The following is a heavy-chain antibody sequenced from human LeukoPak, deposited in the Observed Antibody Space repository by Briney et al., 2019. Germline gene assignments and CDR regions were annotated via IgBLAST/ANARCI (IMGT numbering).Heavy chain of an antibody. Sequence: SETLSLTCAVYGGSFSGYYWSWIRQPPGKGLEWIGEINHSGSTNHNPSLKSRVTISVDTSKNQFSLKLSSVTAADTAVYYCARVGANAGYYFDYWGQGTLVTVSS. CDR1: GGSFSGYY. J-gene: IGHJ4*02. V-gene: IGHV4-34*01. D-gene: IGHD1-26*01. CDR3: ARVGANAGYYFDY. CDR2: INHSGST.